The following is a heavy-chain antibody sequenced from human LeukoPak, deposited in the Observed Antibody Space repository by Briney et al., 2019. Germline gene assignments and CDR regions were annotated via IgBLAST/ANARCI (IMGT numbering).Heavy chain of an antibody. D-gene: IGHD6-19*01. CDR1: GGSISSSSYY. CDR3: ARTVAVTALDY. Sequence: LSLTCTVSGGSISSSSYYWGWIRQAPGKGLEWLSYISSYGGTRYYADSVKGRFTISRDNAKNSLYLQMNSLRAEDTAVYYCARTVAVTALDYWGQGTLVTVSS. V-gene: IGHV3-11*04. J-gene: IGHJ4*02. CDR2: ISSYGGTR.